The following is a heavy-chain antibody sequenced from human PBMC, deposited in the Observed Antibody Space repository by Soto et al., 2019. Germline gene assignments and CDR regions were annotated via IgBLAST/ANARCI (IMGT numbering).Heavy chain of an antibody. CDR2: IHYSGST. CDR3: ATYVNQFDSWFDP. V-gene: IGHV4-59*08. D-gene: IGHD3-10*02. CDR1: GANIISYY. J-gene: IGHJ5*02. Sequence: PSETQSHTSTFSGANIISYYWSWIRQPPGKGLEWLGYIHYSGSTNYNPSLKSRLTISVDTSKNQISLKLTSVTAADTAVYFCATYVNQFDSWFDPWGQGTLVTVSS.